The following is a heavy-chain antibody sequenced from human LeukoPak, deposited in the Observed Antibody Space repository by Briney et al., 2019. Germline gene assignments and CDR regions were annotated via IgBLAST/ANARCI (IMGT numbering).Heavy chain of an antibody. Sequence: PSETLSLTCTVSGGSISSGGYSWSWIRQPPGKGLEWIGYIYHSGSTYYNPSLKSRVTISVDTSKNQFSLKLSSVTAADTAVYYCASASSDSGAFDIWGQGTMVTVSS. CDR1: GGSISSGGYS. V-gene: IGHV4-30-2*02. J-gene: IGHJ3*02. CDR3: ASASSDSGAFDI. D-gene: IGHD3-10*01. CDR2: IYHSGST.